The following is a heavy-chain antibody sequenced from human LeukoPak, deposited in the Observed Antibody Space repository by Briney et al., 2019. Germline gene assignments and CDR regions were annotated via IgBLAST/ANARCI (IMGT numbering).Heavy chain of an antibody. CDR3: ARVLGLGSEDAPYYFDY. Sequence: ASVKVSCKASGYTFTGYYMHWVRQAPGQGLEWMGWINPNSGGTNYAQKFQGRVTMTRDTSISTAYMELSRLRSDDTAVYYCARVLGLGSEDAPYYFDYWGQGTLVTVSS. V-gene: IGHV1-2*02. J-gene: IGHJ4*02. D-gene: IGHD3-16*01. CDR1: GYTFTGYY. CDR2: INPNSGGT.